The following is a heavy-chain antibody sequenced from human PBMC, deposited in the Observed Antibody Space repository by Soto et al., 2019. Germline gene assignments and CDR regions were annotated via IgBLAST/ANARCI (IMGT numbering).Heavy chain of an antibody. Sequence: TSEALSLRSTGSGGSISTYFWSLIRQPPGKGKEWICYIHYSGTTNYNPSLRSRVTISLDTSKNQFSLKMNSVTAADTAVYYCARHHCVYISGPYFYWSHPWCQGPLVTGSS. D-gene: IGHD3-9*01. CDR1: GGSISTYF. J-gene: IGHJ5*02. V-gene: IGHV4-59*08. CDR2: IHYSGTT. CDR3: ARHHCVYISGPYFYWSHP.